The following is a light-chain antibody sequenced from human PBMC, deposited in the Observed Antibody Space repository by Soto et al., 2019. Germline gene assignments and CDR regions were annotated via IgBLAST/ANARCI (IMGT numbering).Light chain of an antibody. CDR3: QQYNGT. V-gene: IGKV1-5*03. J-gene: IGKJ1*01. CDR1: QSISSW. CDR2: KAS. Sequence: DIPMTQSPSTLSASVGDRVTITCRASQSISSWLAWYQQKPGKAPKLLVYKASSLESGVPSRFSGSGSGKEFTLTISSLQPDDFATYYCQQYNGTFGQGTKVEIK.